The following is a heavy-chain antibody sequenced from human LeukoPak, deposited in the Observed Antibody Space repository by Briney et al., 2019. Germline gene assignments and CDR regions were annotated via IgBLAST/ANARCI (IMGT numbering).Heavy chain of an antibody. CDR1: GGSFSGYY. CDR3: ARFGYSSSWSNWYFDI. CDR2: INHSGST. J-gene: IGHJ2*01. V-gene: IGHV4-34*01. Sequence: SETLSLTCAVYGGSFSGYYWSWIRQPPGKGLEWIGEINHSGSTNYNPSLKSRVTISVDTSKTKFSLKLSSVTAADTAVYYCARFGYSSSWSNWYFDIWGRGTLVTVSS. D-gene: IGHD6-13*01.